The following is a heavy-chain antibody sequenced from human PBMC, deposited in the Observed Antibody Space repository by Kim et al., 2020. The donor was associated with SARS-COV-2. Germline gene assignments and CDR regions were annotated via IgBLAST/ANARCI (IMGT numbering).Heavy chain of an antibody. D-gene: IGHD3-10*01. J-gene: IGHJ4*01. CDR1: GFTFSSYA. V-gene: IGHV3-30-3*01. Sequence: GGSLRLSCAASGFTFSSYAMHWVRQAPGKGLEWVAVISYDGSNKYYADSVKGRFTISRDNSKNTLYLQMNSLRAEDTAAYYCARAAYYYGSGSDFDYWG. CDR2: ISYDGSNK. CDR3: ARAAYYYGSGSDFDY.